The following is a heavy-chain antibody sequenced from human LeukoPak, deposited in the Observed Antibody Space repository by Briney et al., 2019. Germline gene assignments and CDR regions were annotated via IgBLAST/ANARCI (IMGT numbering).Heavy chain of an antibody. Sequence: GGSLRLSCAASGFTFSSYSMNWVRQAPGKGLEWVSAISGSGGGTYYADSVKGRFTISRDNSKNTLYLQMNSLRAEDTAIYYCAKDRWQLSPDYYYYMDVWGKGTTVTVFS. V-gene: IGHV3-23*01. CDR2: ISGSGGGT. CDR3: AKDRWQLSPDYYYYMDV. J-gene: IGHJ6*03. CDR1: GFTFSSYS. D-gene: IGHD3-16*02.